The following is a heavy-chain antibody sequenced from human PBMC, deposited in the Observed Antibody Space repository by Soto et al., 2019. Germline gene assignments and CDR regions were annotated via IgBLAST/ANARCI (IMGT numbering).Heavy chain of an antibody. Sequence: LGLSCAASGFTFSSYWMSWVRQAPGKGLEWVANIKQDGSEKYYVDSVKGRFTISRDNAKNSLYLQMNSLRAEDTAVYYCARRFGSGAFYYYYGMDVWGQGTTVTVSS. CDR1: GFTFSSYW. J-gene: IGHJ6*02. D-gene: IGHD6-19*01. V-gene: IGHV3-7*01. CDR2: IKQDGSEK. CDR3: ARRFGSGAFYYYYGMDV.